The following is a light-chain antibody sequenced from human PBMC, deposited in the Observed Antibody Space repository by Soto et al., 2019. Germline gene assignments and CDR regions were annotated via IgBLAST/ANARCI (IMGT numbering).Light chain of an antibody. CDR1: QSVNSY. CDR2: DAS. V-gene: IGKV3-11*01. J-gene: IGKJ2*01. CDR3: QQRSNWPPYT. Sequence: EIVLTQSPATLSLSPGERATLSCRASQSVNSYLAWYQQKPGQTPRLLIYDASNRATGIPARFSGSGSGTDFTLPISNLEPEDVAVYYCQQRSNWPPYTFGQGTKLEIK.